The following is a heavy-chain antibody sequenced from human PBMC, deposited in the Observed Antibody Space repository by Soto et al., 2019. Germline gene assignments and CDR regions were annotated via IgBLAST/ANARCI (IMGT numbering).Heavy chain of an antibody. CDR2: IYYSGST. CDR3: ARDKITGLFDY. V-gene: IGHV4-30-4*01. CDR1: GGSISSGDYY. Sequence: PSETLSLTCTVSGGSISSGDYYWSWIRQPPGKGLEWIGYIYYSGSTYYNPSLKSRVTISVDTSKNQFSLKLTSVTAAYTAVYYCARDKITGLFDYWGQGTLVTVSS. D-gene: IGHD2-8*02. J-gene: IGHJ4*02.